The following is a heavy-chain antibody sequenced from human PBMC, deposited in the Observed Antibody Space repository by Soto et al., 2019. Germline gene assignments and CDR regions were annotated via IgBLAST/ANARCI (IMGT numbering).Heavy chain of an antibody. CDR2: ISYDGSNK. Sequence: QVQLVESGGGVVQPGRSLRLSCAASGFTFSSYGMHWVRQAPGKGLEWVAVISYDGSNKYYADSVKGRFTISRDNSKNTLYLQMNSLRAEDTAVYYCAKDRAYPGGYFDYWGQGTLVTVSS. CDR3: AKDRAYPGGYFDY. D-gene: IGHD1-26*01. J-gene: IGHJ4*02. CDR1: GFTFSSYG. V-gene: IGHV3-30*18.